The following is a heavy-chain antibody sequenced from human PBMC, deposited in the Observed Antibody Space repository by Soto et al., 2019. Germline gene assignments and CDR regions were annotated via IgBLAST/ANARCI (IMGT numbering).Heavy chain of an antibody. Sequence: GGSLRLSCAASGFTFSNYAMTWVRQGPGKGLEWVSGISGSGGRSYYADSVKGRFTISRDNSKSMLYLQMNSLRAEDTAVYYCAKAYFVWSSEQPYYFDYWGQGTLVTVSS. V-gene: IGHV3-23*01. CDR1: GFTFSNYA. CDR3: AKAYFVWSSEQPYYFDY. J-gene: IGHJ4*02. D-gene: IGHD3-16*01. CDR2: ISGSGGRS.